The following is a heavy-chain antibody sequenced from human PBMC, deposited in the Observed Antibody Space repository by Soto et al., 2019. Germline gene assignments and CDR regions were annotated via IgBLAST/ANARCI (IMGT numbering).Heavy chain of an antibody. CDR3: AREALLNWFDP. J-gene: IGHJ5*02. CDR1: GFTFSSYS. CDR2: ISSSSSTI. V-gene: IGHV3-48*01. D-gene: IGHD2-15*01. Sequence: EVQLVESGGGLVQPGGSLRLSCAASGFTFSSYSMNWVRQAPGKGLEWVSYISSSSSTIYYADSVKGRFTISRDNAKNSLYLQMNSLRAEDTAVYYCAREALLNWFDPWGQGTLLTVSS.